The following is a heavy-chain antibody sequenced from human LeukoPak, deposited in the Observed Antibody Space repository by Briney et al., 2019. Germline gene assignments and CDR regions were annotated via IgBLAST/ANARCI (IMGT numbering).Heavy chain of an antibody. J-gene: IGHJ4*02. CDR3: ARERVRSYYYGSGSYQYFDY. CDR1: GGTFSSYA. Sequence: ASVKVSCKASGGTFSSYAISWVRQAPGRGLEWMGGIIPIFGTANYAQKFQGRVTITADESTSTAYMELSSLRSEDTAVYYCARERVRSYYYGSGSYQYFDYWGQGTLVTVSS. V-gene: IGHV1-69*13. CDR2: IIPIFGTA. D-gene: IGHD3-10*01.